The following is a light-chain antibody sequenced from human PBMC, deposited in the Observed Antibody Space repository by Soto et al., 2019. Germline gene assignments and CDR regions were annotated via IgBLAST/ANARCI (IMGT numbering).Light chain of an antibody. CDR2: DVS. V-gene: IGLV2-14*03. CDR1: SSDIGGYNY. J-gene: IGLJ1*01. Sequence: QSVLTQPASVSGSPGQSITISCTGTSSDIGGYNYVSWYQQHPGKAPKLIISDVSNRPSGVSNRFSGSQSGNTASLTISGLQADDEADYYCSSSTSSSTPYVFGTGTKLTVL. CDR3: SSSTSSSTPYV.